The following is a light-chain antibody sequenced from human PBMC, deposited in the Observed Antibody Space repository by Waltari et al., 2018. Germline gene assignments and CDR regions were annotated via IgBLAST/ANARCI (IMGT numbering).Light chain of an antibody. J-gene: IGKJ1*01. Sequence: EVVMTQSPATLSVSPGERATLSCRASQSVSINLSWYQQKPGQAPRLLMSSASIRAAGIPARFSGSGSGTEFTLTISSLQSEVIAVYSCQQHKDWPRTFGQGTKVE. CDR2: SAS. CDR1: QSVSIN. CDR3: QQHKDWPRT. V-gene: IGKV3-15*01.